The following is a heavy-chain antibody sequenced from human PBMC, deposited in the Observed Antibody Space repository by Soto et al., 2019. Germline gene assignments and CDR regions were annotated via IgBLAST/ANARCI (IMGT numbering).Heavy chain of an antibody. V-gene: IGHV1-18*01. CDR2: ISAYNGNT. D-gene: IGHD1-26*01. J-gene: IGHJ4*02. Sequence: RAAWCTFTGYGISWVLQATGQGLEWMGWISAYNGNTNYAQKLQGRVTMTTDTSTSTAYMELRSLRSDDTAVYYCARSGVSGSYYGYFDYWGQGTLVTVSS. CDR1: WCTFTGYG. CDR3: ARSGVSGSYYGYFDY.